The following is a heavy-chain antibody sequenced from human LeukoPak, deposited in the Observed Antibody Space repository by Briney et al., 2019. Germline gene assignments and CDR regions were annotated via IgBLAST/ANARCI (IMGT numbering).Heavy chain of an antibody. CDR3: ATAGYSSSFDY. CDR1: GYSFANYW. D-gene: IGHD6-6*01. V-gene: IGHV5-51*01. CDR2: IYPRDSDT. J-gene: IGHJ4*02. Sequence: GESLKISCKGSGYSFANYWIGWVRQMSGKGLEWMGIIYPRDSDTRYSRSFQGQVTISADKSINTAYLQWSSLKASDSAVYYCATAGYSSSFDYWGQGTLVTVSS.